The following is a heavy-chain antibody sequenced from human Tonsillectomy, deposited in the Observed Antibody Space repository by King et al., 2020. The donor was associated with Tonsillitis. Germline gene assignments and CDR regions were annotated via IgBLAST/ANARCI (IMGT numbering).Heavy chain of an antibody. CDR3: TKYYYDCGGFSRYLDH. CDR1: GFTFGDYG. V-gene: IGHV3-49*04. J-gene: IGHJ4*02. CDR2: IRSKTYGGTT. D-gene: IGHD3-22*01. Sequence: VQLVESGGGLVQPGRSLRLSCAASGFTFGDYGMSWVRQAPGKGLEWVGFIRSKTYGGTTEYVASVKGRFTISRDDSESIAYLQMNSLQTEDTAVYYCTKYYYDCGGFSRYLDHWGQGTLVTVSS.